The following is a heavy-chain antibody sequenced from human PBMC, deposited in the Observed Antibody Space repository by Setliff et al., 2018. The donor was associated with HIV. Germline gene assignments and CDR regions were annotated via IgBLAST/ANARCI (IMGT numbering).Heavy chain of an antibody. Sequence: TLSLTCTVSGGSISSGDYYWSWIRQPPGKGLEWIGSIHQSGSTYYNPSLKSRVTISVDTSKNQFSLNLSSVTAADTAVYYCARVRYCSGISCYGYFDLWGRGTLVTVSS. D-gene: IGHD2-15*01. V-gene: IGHV4-39*07. J-gene: IGHJ2*01. CDR3: ARVRYCSGISCYGYFDL. CDR1: GGSISSGDYY. CDR2: IHQSGST.